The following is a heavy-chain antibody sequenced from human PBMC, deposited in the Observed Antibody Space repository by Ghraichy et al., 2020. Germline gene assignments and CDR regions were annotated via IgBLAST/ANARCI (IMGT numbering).Heavy chain of an antibody. CDR3: AGDPPSTPSPMPADY. CDR2: ILPIVGVA. D-gene: IGHD2-2*01. Sequence: SVKVSCKASGDTFSNYAIHWVRQAPGQGLEWMGRILPIVGVANYAQKFQDRVSISADTSTSTAFMELSGLRSEDTAVYFCAGDPPSTPSPMPADYWGQGTLVTVSS. J-gene: IGHJ4*02. CDR1: GDTFSNYA. V-gene: IGHV1-69*04.